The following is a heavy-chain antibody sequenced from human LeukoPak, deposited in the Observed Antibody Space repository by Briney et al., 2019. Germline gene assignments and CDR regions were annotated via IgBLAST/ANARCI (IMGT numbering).Heavy chain of an antibody. CDR1: GGSISSSSHY. J-gene: IGHJ4*02. D-gene: IGHD6-13*01. Sequence: SETLSLTCTVSGGSISSSSHYWGWIRQPPGKGLEWIGSIYYSGSTSYNPSLKSRVTISVDTSKNEFSLSLSSVAAADTAVYYCARNASIAAAGNGGRYFAYWRQGTLVTVSS. CDR3: ARNASIAAAGNGGRYFAY. CDR2: IYYSGST. V-gene: IGHV4-39*01.